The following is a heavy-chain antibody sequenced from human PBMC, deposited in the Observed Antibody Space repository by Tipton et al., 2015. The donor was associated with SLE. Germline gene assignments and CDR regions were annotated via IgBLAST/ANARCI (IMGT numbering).Heavy chain of an antibody. CDR1: GGSISSGSYY. D-gene: IGHD4-11*01. CDR2: IFTSGST. CDR3: AREDYSNYRGYYYYMDV. Sequence: TLSLTCTVSVSGGSISSGSYYWNWIRQPAGKGLEWIGRIFTSGSTNYNPSLKSRVSISVDTSKNQFSLRLTFVTAADTAVYYCAREDYSNYRGYYYYMDVWGKGTTVTVPS. J-gene: IGHJ6*03. V-gene: IGHV4-61*02.